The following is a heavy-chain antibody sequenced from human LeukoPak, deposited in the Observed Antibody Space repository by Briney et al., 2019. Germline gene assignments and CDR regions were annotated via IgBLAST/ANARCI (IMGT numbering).Heavy chain of an antibody. V-gene: IGHV4-34*01. CDR1: GGSFSRYY. D-gene: IGHD2-2*01. J-gene: IGHJ4*02. CDR3: ARSVVVPAAHKKYYDY. CDR2: INHSGST. Sequence: SETLSLTCAVYGGSFSRYYWSWIRQPPGKGLEWIGEINHSGSTNYNPSLKSRVTISVDTSKNQFSLKLSSVTAADTAVYYCARSVVVPAAHKKYYDYWGQGTLVTVSS.